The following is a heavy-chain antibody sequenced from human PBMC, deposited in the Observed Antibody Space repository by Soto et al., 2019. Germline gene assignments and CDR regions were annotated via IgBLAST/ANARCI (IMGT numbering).Heavy chain of an antibody. CDR3: ARYRTGTTSMDV. D-gene: IGHD1-1*01. Sequence: QVQLVQSWAEVKHPGAAVKFSCKASGYTFTSYDINWVRQATGQGLEWMGGMNHNRGKTGYSQKFQGRVTMTRNTSISRAYIDLSSLRSEDTAVYYCARYRTGTTSMDVWGKVTKVTVSS. V-gene: IGHV1-8*01. CDR1: GYTFTSYD. J-gene: IGHJ6*04. CDR2: MNHNRGKT.